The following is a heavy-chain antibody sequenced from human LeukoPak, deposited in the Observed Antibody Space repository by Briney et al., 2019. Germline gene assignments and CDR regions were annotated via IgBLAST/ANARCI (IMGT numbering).Heavy chain of an antibody. V-gene: IGHV1-18*01. CDR2: ISAYNGNT. Sequence: ASVKVSCKASGYTFTSYGISWVRQAPGQGLEWMGWISAYNGNTNYAQKFQGRVTMTRDTSISTAYMELSRLRSDDTAVYYCARGDDYFDYWGQGTLVTVSS. J-gene: IGHJ4*02. CDR1: GYTFTSYG. CDR3: ARGDDYFDY.